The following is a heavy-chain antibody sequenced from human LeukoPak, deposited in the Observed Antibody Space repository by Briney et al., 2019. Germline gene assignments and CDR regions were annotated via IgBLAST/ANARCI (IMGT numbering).Heavy chain of an antibody. V-gene: IGHV3-23*01. CDR3: AKRWGVGGTGRGFYY. D-gene: IGHD1-26*01. J-gene: IGHJ4*02. CDR1: RFTFMTYC. Sequence: QTGGSLRLSCAASRFTFMTYCMNWVRQAPGKGLEWVSGLSRSGDTTYYADSVKGRFTISRDNSKHTVYLQMNSLRVEDTALYYCAKRWGVGGTGRGFYYWGQGTLVTVSS. CDR2: LSRSGDTT.